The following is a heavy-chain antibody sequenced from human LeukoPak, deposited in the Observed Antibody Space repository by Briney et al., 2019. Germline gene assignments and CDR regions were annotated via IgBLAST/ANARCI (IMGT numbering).Heavy chain of an antibody. D-gene: IGHD2-15*01. J-gene: IGHJ4*02. CDR3: ARVKWSQRSFDY. V-gene: IGHV4-31*03. CDR2: IYYSGST. Sequence: TSQTLSLTCTVSGGSISSGGYYWSWIRQHPGKGLEWIGYIYYSGSTYYNPSLKSRVTISVDTSKNQFSLKLSSVTAADTAVYYCARVKWSQRSFDYWGQGTLVTVSS. CDR1: GGSISSGGYY.